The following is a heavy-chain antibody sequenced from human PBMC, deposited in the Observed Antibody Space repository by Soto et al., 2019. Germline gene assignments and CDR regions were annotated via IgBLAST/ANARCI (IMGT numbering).Heavy chain of an antibody. J-gene: IGHJ4*02. CDR1: GGSISSGDYY. Sequence: SETLSLTCTVSGGSISSGDYYWSWIRQPPGKGLEWIGYIYYSGSTYYNPSLKSRVTISVDTSKNQFSLKLSSVTAADTAVYYCARTTVTSIYYFDYWGQGTLVTVSS. CDR2: IYYSGST. D-gene: IGHD4-17*01. V-gene: IGHV4-30-4*01. CDR3: ARTTVTSIYYFDY.